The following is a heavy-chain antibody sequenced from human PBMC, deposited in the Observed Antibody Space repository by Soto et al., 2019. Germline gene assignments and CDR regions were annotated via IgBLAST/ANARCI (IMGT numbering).Heavy chain of an antibody. CDR1: GGSISSYY. J-gene: IGHJ4*02. CDR3: ARGPYGDIDY. CDR2: IYYSGST. Sequence: PSETLSLTCTVSGGSISSYYWSWIRQPPGKGLEWIGYIYYSGSTNYNPSLKSRVTISVDTSKNQFSLKLSSVTAADTAVYYCARGPYGDIDYWGQGTLVTVSS. V-gene: IGHV4-59*01. D-gene: IGHD4-17*01.